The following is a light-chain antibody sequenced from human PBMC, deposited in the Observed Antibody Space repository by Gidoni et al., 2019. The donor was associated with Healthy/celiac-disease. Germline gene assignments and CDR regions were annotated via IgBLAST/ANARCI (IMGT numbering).Light chain of an antibody. V-gene: IGKV3-20*01. Sequence: ELVLTHSPGSMSLAPGVRAPLSCRAGPSVSSSDLAWYQQKPGQAPRLLIYGASSRATGIPDRFSGSGSGTDFTLTISRLEPEDFAVYYCQQYGSSSWTFGQGTKVEIK. CDR1: PSVSSSD. J-gene: IGKJ1*01. CDR3: QQYGSSSWT. CDR2: GAS.